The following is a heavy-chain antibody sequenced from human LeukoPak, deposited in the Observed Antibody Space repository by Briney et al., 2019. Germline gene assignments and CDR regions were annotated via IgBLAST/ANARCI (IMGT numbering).Heavy chain of an antibody. V-gene: IGHV4-59*13. CDR1: GYSIGGDY. J-gene: IGHJ4*02. Sequence: SETLSLTWTVSGYSIGGDYWTWVRQPPGKGLEWVGYIYYTGSANYYPSFKSRVTMSADTSKTQFSLRLNSVTAADTAVYFCARAPSGYSGFESKTSFDFWGQGTLVTVSS. CDR3: ARAPSGYSGFESKTSFDF. D-gene: IGHD5-12*01. CDR2: IYYTGSA.